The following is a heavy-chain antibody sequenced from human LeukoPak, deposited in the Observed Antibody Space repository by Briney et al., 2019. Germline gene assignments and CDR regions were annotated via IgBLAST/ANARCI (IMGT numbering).Heavy chain of an antibody. CDR2: INPSGGST. CDR1: GYTFTSYY. J-gene: IGHJ6*03. CDR3: ARGPIAAAGIDYYYYYMDV. V-gene: IGHV1-46*01. Sequence: ASVKVSCKASGYTFTSYYMHWVRQAPGQGLEWMGIINPSGGSTSYAQKFQGRVTMTRDTSTSTVYRELSSLRSEDTAVYYCARGPIAAAGIDYYYYYMDVWGKGTTVTISS. D-gene: IGHD6-13*01.